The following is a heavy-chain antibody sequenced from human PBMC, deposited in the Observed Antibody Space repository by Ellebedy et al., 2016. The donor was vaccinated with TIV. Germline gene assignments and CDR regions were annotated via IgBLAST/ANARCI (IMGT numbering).Heavy chain of an antibody. V-gene: IGHV3-7*01. D-gene: IGHD2-2*01. CDR1: GLTFSGDW. CDR3: ARDFQLLY. Sequence: GESLKISCAASGLTFSGDWMTWVRQAPGKGLEWVANINGDGSAIQYADSVEGRFTISRDNAKNSLYLQMNSLRAEDTAVYYCARDFQLLYWGQGTLVTVSS. CDR2: INGDGSAI. J-gene: IGHJ4*02.